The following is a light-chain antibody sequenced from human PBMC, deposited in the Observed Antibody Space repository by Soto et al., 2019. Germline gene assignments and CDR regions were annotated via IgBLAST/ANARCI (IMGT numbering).Light chain of an antibody. CDR2: DVS. J-gene: IGLJ2*01. CDR1: SSDVGGYNY. V-gene: IGLV2-11*01. CDR3: CSYAGSSV. Sequence: VLTQPRSVSGSPGQSVTISCTGTSSDVGGYNYVSWYQQHPGKAPKLMIYDVSKRPSGVPDRFSGSKSGNTASLTISGLQAEDEADYYCCSYAGSSVFGGGTKLTVL.